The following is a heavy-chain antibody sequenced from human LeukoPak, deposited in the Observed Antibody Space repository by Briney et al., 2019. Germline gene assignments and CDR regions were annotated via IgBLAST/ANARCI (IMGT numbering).Heavy chain of an antibody. CDR2: ISSSSSYI. CDR1: GFTFGTFW. V-gene: IGHV3-21*01. CDR3: ARVFMVATFQPLDY. J-gene: IGHJ4*02. D-gene: IGHD5-12*01. Sequence: GGSLRLSCEASGFTFGTFWMSWVRQAPGKGLEWVSSISSSSSYIYYADSVKGRFTISRDNAKNSLYLQMNSLRAEDTAVYYCARVFMVATFQPLDYWGQGTLVTVSS.